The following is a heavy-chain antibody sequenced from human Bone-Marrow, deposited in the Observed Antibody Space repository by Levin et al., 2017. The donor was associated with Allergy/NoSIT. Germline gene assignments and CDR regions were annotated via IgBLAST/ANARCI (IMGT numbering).Heavy chain of an antibody. D-gene: IGHD1-26*01. V-gene: IGHV3-21*01. CDR2: INTRSNYI. CDR1: GFTFSTYT. CDR3: AREDGVVGATAHFDY. Sequence: AGGSLRLSCAASGFTFSTYTMNWVRQAPGKGLEWVSSINTRSNYIYYADSVKGRFTVSRDNAKNSLYLQMNSLRAEDTAVYYCAREDGVVGATAHFDYWGQGTLVTVSS. J-gene: IGHJ4*02.